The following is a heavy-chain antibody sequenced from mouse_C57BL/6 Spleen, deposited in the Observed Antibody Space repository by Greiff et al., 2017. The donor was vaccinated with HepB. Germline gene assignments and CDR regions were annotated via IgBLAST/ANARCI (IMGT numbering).Heavy chain of an antibody. CDR1: GYTFTSYW. CDR2: IHPNSGST. D-gene: IGHD4-1*01. CDR3: ARWERTDWYFDV. J-gene: IGHJ1*03. V-gene: IGHV1-64*01. Sequence: QVHVKQPGAELVKPGASVKLSCKASGYTFTSYWMHWVKQRPGQGLEWIGMIHPNSGSTNYNEKFKSKATLTVDKSSSTAYMQLSSLTSEDSAVYYCARWERTDWYFDVWGTGTTVTVSS.